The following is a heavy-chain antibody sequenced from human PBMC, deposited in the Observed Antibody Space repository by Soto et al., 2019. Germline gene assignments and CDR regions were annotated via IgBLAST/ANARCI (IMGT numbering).Heavy chain of an antibody. CDR3: ARDMSSSSWHALDS. V-gene: IGHV3-33*01. CDR1: GFTFSSYL. CDR2: LWDDGTNQ. Sequence: HPGGSLRLSCAASGFTFSSYLMQWVRQAPGKGLEWVATLWDDGTNQHYADSVKGRFTISRDNSRDTLYLHMNTLRAEDSAVYYCARDMSSSSWHALDSWGQGTLVTVSS. J-gene: IGHJ4*02. D-gene: IGHD2-2*01.